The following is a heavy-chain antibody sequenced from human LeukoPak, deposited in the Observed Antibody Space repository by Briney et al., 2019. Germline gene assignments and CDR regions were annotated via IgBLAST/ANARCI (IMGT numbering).Heavy chain of an antibody. V-gene: IGHV4-31*03. J-gene: IGHJ3*02. D-gene: IGHD3-22*01. CDR2: IYYSGST. CDR3: ARDKIYYDSSGYLSFGAFDI. Sequence: SENLSLTCTVSGGSISSGGYYWSWIRQHPGKGLEWIGYIYYSGSTYYNPSLKSRVTISVDTSKDQFSLKLSSVTAADTAVYYCARDKIYYDSSGYLSFGAFDIWGQGTMVTVSS. CDR1: GGSISSGGYY.